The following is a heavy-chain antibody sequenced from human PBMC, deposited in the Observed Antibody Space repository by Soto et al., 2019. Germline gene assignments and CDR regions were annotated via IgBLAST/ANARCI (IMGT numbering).Heavy chain of an antibody. J-gene: IGHJ6*02. CDR2: ISYDGSNK. CDR3: ARGPYRLTLFGGGSL. CDR1: GFTFSSYA. Sequence: QVQLVESGGGVVQPGRSLRLSCAASGFTFSSYAMHWVRQAPGKGLEWVAVISYDGSNKYYADSVKGRFTISRDNSKNTLYLQMNSLRGEDTAVYYCARGPYRLTLFGGGSLWGQGTTVTVSS. D-gene: IGHD3-3*01. V-gene: IGHV3-30-3*01.